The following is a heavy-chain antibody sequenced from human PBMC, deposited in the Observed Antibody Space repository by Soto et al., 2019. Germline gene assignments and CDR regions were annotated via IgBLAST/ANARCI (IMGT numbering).Heavy chain of an antibody. V-gene: IGHV6-1*01. J-gene: IGHJ6*02. Sequence: SQTLSLTCAISGDSVSSNSAAWNWIRQSPSRGLEWLGRTYYRSKWYNDYAVSVKSRITINPDTSKNQFSLQMNSLRAEDTAVYYCAKDRRGYSYGQVDYYYYGMDVWGQGTTVTVSS. CDR3: AKDRRGYSYGQVDYYYYGMDV. CDR2: TYYRSKWYN. CDR1: GDSVSSNSAA. D-gene: IGHD5-18*01.